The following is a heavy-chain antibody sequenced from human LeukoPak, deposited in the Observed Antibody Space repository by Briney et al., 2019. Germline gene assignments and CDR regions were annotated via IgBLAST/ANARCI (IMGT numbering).Heavy chain of an antibody. J-gene: IGHJ3*02. Sequence: GESLKISCKGSGYRFTNYWIAWVRQMPGKGLEWMGIIYPGDSDTRYSPSFQGQVTISADKSINTAYLQWSSLKAPDTAMYYCARSRAPGAADAFDIWGQGTMVTVSS. D-gene: IGHD7-27*01. CDR1: GYRFTNYW. CDR3: ARSRAPGAADAFDI. CDR2: IYPGDSDT. V-gene: IGHV5-51*01.